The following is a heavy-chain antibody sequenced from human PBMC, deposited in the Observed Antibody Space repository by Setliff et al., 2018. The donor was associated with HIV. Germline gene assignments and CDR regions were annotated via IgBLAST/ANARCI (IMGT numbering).Heavy chain of an antibody. CDR2: ISGSGSYI. J-gene: IGHJ4*02. V-gene: IGHV3-21*01. CDR1: GFTFRSFS. Sequence: PGGSLRLSCTASGFTFRSFSMNWVRQAPGKGLEWVSSISGSGSYIFYADSLKGRFTISRDNAKNSLYLQMNSLRAEDTAVYYCASIELAAMVPVDYWGQGTLVTVSS. D-gene: IGHD5-18*01. CDR3: ASIELAAMVPVDY.